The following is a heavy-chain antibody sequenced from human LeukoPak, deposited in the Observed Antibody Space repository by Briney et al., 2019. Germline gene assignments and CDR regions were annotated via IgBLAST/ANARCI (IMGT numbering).Heavy chain of an antibody. CDR3: VRARDIAVSWFGDLLSSETYFDY. CDR1: GYSISSGYY. CDR2: TYHSGST. J-gene: IGHJ4*02. V-gene: IGHV4-38-2*02. Sequence: SETLSLTCTVSGYSISSGYYCGWIRQPPGKVQEGIGITYHSGSTYYNPSLKSRVPISVDTSKNQFSLKLSTVTAADTAVYYCVRARDIAVSWFGDLLSSETYFDYWGQGTLVTVSS. D-gene: IGHD3-10*01.